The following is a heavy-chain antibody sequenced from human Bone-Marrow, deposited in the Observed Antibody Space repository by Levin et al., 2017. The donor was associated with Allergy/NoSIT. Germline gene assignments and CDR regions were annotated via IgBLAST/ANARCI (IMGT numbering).Heavy chain of an antibody. CDR1: GFIFSNAW. V-gene: IGHV3-15*01. D-gene: IGHD4-17*01. Sequence: PGGSLRLSCAASGFIFSNAWMMWVRQAPGRGLEWVGRIKSSADGGTIDYAAPVKGRFTISRDDSRSTLYLQMDNVKTEDTGVYYCTTGSDYDRIVRSNWGQGTLVTVSS. CDR3: TTGSDYDRIVRSN. J-gene: IGHJ4*02. CDR2: IKSSADGGTI.